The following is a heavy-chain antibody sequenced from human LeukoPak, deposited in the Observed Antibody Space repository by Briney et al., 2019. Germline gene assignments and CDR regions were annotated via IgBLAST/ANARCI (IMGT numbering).Heavy chain of an antibody. J-gene: IGHJ5*02. Sequence: ASVKVSCKASGYTFTGYYMHWVRQAPGQGLEWMGWINPNSGGTNYAQKFQGRVTMTRDTSITTAYMDLNSLISDDTAVYYCARVQYQLLIEGNWFDPWGQGTLVTVSS. CDR1: GYTFTGYY. CDR3: ARVQYQLLIEGNWFDP. CDR2: INPNSGGT. D-gene: IGHD2-2*01. V-gene: IGHV1-2*02.